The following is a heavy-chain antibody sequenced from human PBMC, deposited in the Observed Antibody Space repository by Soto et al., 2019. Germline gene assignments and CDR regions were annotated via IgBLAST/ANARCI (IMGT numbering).Heavy chain of an antibody. CDR1: GFTFSSYA. CDR2: ISGSGGST. J-gene: IGHJ4*02. D-gene: IGHD3-3*01. CDR3: AKGEAFALPYDFWSGYYSFDY. Sequence: EVQLLESGGGLVQPGGSLRLSCAASGFTFSSYAMSWVRQAPGKGLEWVSAISGSGGSTYYADSVKGRFTISRDNSKNTLYLQMNSLRAEDTAVYYCAKGEAFALPYDFWSGYYSFDYWGQGTLVTVSS. V-gene: IGHV3-23*01.